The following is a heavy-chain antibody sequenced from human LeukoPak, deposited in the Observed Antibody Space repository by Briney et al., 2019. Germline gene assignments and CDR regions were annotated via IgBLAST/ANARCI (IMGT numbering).Heavy chain of an antibody. CDR3: ARGTPDITMVRGAYPFDY. V-gene: IGHV1-18*04. D-gene: IGHD3-10*01. Sequence: ASVKDSCKASGYTFTSYGISWVRQAPGQGLEWMGWISAYNGNTNYAQKLQGRVTMTTDTSTSTAYMELRSLRSDDTAVYYCARGTPDITMVRGAYPFDYWGQGTLVTVSS. CDR2: ISAYNGNT. CDR1: GYTFTSYG. J-gene: IGHJ4*02.